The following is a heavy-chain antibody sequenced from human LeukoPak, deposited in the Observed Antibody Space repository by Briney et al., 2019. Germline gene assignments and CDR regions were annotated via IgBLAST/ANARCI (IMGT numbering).Heavy chain of an antibody. CDR3: ARERQQLVPDAFDI. J-gene: IGHJ3*02. D-gene: IGHD6-13*01. V-gene: IGHV1-18*01. CDR1: GYTFTSYG. CDR2: ISAYNGNT. Sequence: ASVKVSCKASGYTFTSYGISWVRQAPGQGLEWMGWISAYNGNTNYAQELQGRVTMTTDTSTSTAYMELRSLRSDDTAVYYCARERQQLVPDAFDIWGQGTMVTVSS.